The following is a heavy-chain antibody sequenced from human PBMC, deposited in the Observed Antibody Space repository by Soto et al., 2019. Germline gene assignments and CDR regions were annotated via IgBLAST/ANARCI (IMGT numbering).Heavy chain of an antibody. CDR3: ARDRDYPLDRFY. D-gene: IGHD3-16*01. V-gene: IGHV3-21*01. J-gene: IGHJ4*02. CDR1: GFTFSSYA. CDR2: ISGSSGNT. Sequence: GGSLRLSCAASGFTFSSYAMSWVRQAPGKGLEWVSAISGSSGNTYYADSVKGRFTISRDNAKNSLYLQMNSLRAEDTAVYYCARDRDYPLDRFYWGQGTRVTVS.